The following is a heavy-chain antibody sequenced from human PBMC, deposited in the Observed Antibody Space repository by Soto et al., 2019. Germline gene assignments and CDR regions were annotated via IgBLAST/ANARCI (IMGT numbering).Heavy chain of an antibody. CDR2: ISKDGGDK. J-gene: IGHJ4*02. Sequence: SLRLSCAATGFSFSRYGIHWVRQAPGKGLEWVAVISKDGGDKEYAESVKGRCTISRENSKSTVYLQMNSLRVEDTAVYYCAKDGYKYKYYYDYWGQGTLVTVSS. V-gene: IGHV3-30*18. CDR3: AKDGYKYKYYYDY. D-gene: IGHD5-18*01. CDR1: GFSFSRYG.